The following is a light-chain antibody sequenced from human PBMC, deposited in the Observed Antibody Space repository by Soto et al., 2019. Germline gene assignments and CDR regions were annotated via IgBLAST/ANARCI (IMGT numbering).Light chain of an antibody. CDR1: QSISSW. Sequence: DIQMTQSPSTLSASVGDRVTLTCRASQSISSWLAWYQQKPGKAPKLLIYDASSLESGVPSRFSGSGSGTEFTLTISSLQPDDFATYYCQQYNSPPWTFGQGTKV. V-gene: IGKV1-5*01. CDR3: QQYNSPPWT. CDR2: DAS. J-gene: IGKJ1*01.